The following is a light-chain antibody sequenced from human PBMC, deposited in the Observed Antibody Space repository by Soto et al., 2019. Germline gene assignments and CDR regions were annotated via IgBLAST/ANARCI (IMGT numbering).Light chain of an antibody. J-gene: IGKJ1*01. Sequence: EIVMTQSPATLSVSPGERATLSCRASQSVSSNLAWYQQKVGQAPRLLIYDASTRATGVPARFSGSGSGTEFTLIISSLQSEDFAVYYCQQYSNWPETFGQGTKVDI. CDR1: QSVSSN. CDR2: DAS. V-gene: IGKV3-15*01. CDR3: QQYSNWPET.